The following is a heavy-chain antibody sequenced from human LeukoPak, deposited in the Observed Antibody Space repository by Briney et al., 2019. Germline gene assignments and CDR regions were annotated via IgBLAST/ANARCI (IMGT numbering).Heavy chain of an antibody. J-gene: IGHJ5*02. Sequence: SETLSLTCTVSGGSISSGSYYWSWIRQPAGKGLEWIGRIYTSGSTNYNPSLKSRVTISVDTSKNQFSLKLSSVTAADTAVYYCATEFEGWFDPWGQGTLVTVSS. V-gene: IGHV4-61*02. CDR3: ATEFEGWFDP. D-gene: IGHD3-10*01. CDR1: GGSISSGSYY. CDR2: IYTSGST.